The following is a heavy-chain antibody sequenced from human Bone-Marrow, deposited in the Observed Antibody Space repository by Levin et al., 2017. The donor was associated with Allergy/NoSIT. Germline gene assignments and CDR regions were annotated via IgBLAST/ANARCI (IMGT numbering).Heavy chain of an antibody. CDR1: GFTFSNAW. D-gene: IGHD3-16*01. CDR3: SRWITVIDYYYYYYMDV. J-gene: IGHJ6*03. V-gene: IGHV3-15*07. Sequence: PGGSLRLSCVASGFTFSNAWMNWVRQAPGKGLEWVGRIKTKTEGATVDYAAPLKGRFTISRDDSKSIAYLQMNSLRTEDTAVYYCSRWITVIDYYYYYYMDVWGEGTTVTVSS. CDR2: IKTKTEGATV.